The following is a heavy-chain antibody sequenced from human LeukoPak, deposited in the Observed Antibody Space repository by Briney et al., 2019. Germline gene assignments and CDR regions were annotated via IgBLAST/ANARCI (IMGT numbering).Heavy chain of an antibody. J-gene: IGHJ4*02. Sequence: PSETLSLTCTVSGGSISSGGYYWSWIRQHPGKSLEWIGYIYYSGSTYYNPSLKSRVTISVDTSKNQFSLKLSSVTAADTAVYYCARSLTTVTTLDYWGQGTLVTVSS. D-gene: IGHD4-17*01. CDR2: IYYSGST. CDR1: GGSISSGGYY. CDR3: ARSLTTVTTLDY. V-gene: IGHV4-31*03.